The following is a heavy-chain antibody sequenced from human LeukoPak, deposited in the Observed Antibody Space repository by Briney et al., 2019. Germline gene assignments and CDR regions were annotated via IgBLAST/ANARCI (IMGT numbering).Heavy chain of an antibody. V-gene: IGHV1-46*01. D-gene: IGHD3-16*02. CDR2: INPSGGST. CDR1: GYTFTSYY. J-gene: IGHJ4*02. CDR3: ARALWGSYRYTSDY. Sequence: ASVKVSCKASGYTFTSYYIHWARQAPGQGLEWMGIINPSGGSTGYAQKFQDRVTMSRDTSTSTVYMELSSLRSEDTAVYYCARALWGSYRYTSDYWGQGTLVTVSS.